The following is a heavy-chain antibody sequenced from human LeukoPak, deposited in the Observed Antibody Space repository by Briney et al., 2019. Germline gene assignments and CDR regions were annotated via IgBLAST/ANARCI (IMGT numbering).Heavy chain of an antibody. J-gene: IGHJ4*02. V-gene: IGHV1-69-2*01. Sequence: ASVKVSCKVSGYTFTGYYMHWVQQAPGKGLEWMGLVDPEDGETIYAEKFQGRVTITADTSTDTAYMELSSLRSEDTAVYYCAAMVRADYWGQGTLVTVSS. CDR1: GYTFTGYY. CDR2: VDPEDGET. CDR3: AAMVRADY. D-gene: IGHD3-10*01.